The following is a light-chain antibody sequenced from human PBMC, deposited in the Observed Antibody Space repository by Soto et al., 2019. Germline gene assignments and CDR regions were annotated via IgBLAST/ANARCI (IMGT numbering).Light chain of an antibody. CDR3: TSYTSSSTLDV. J-gene: IGLJ1*01. Sequence: QSALTQPASVSGSPGQSITISCTGGSSDIGGYNYVSWFQQHPGKAPKLMIYEVTNRPSGVSNRFSGSKSGNTASLTISGLQAEDEADYYCTSYTSSSTLDVFGTGTKVTVL. CDR1: SSDIGGYNY. V-gene: IGLV2-14*01. CDR2: EVT.